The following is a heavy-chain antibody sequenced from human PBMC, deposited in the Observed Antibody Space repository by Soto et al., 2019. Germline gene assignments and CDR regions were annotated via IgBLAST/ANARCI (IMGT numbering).Heavy chain of an antibody. Sequence: ASVKVSCKASGYTFAGYYRQWVRQAPGQGLEWMGWINPNSGGTNYAQKFQGWVTMTRDTSISTAYMELSRLRSDDTAVYYCARSTITIFGVVNNPFDYWGQGTLVTVSS. CDR1: GYTFAGYY. J-gene: IGHJ4*02. CDR2: INPNSGGT. CDR3: ARSTITIFGVVNNPFDY. D-gene: IGHD3-3*01. V-gene: IGHV1-2*04.